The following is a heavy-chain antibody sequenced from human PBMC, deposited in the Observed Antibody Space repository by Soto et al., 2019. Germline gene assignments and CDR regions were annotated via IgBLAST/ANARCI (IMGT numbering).Heavy chain of an antibody. D-gene: IGHD2-2*03. Sequence: QEQLVDSGGDVVQPGRSLRLSCVASGFDFRSHAIHWVRQAPGKGLEWVAVVWFDGNNKFYADSVKGRFSISRDNSRSMTFLEMTSLRAEDTAIYYCARDVVDITIVPPAMNFDIWGQGTRVTVSS. V-gene: IGHV3-33*01. CDR1: GFDFRSHA. CDR2: VWFDGNNK. J-gene: IGHJ1*01. CDR3: ARDVVDITIVPPAMNFDI.